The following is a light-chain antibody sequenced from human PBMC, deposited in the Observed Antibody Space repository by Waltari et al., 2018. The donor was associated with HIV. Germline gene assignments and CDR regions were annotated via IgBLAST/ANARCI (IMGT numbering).Light chain of an antibody. CDR1: GPTIGAGSG. CDR2: GNI. CDR3: QSYDSSLSAWV. Sequence: QPVLPQQPSVSGAPGLGVPVSCTGSGPTIGAGSGVHWYQQLPGTAPKLLIYGNINRPSGVPDRFSASKSGTSASLAITGLQPEDEADYYCQSYDSSLSAWVFGGGTKLTVL. V-gene: IGLV1-40*01. J-gene: IGLJ3*02.